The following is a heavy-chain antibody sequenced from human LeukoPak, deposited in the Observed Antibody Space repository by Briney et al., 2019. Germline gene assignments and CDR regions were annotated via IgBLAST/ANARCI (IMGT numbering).Heavy chain of an antibody. V-gene: IGHV3-7*04. CDR3: ARGVYDFDY. J-gene: IGHJ4*02. D-gene: IGHD5/OR15-5a*01. CDR2: IKQDGSEI. CDR1: GFTFSNYW. Sequence: PGRSLRLSCAASGFTFSNYWMTWVPQAPGRGLEWVANIKQDGSEIYYVDSVKGRFTISRDNAKNSLYLQMNSLRVEDTAVYYCARGVYDFDYWGQGTLVTVSS.